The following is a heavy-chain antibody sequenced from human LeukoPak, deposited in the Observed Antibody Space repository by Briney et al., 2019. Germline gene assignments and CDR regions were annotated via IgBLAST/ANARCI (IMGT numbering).Heavy chain of an antibody. V-gene: IGHV4-34*01. D-gene: IGHD2-2*01. CDR3: ASFRTVPPRDY. Sequence: GTLRLSCAASGFTFSSYGMSWIRQPPGKGLEWIGEINHSGSTNYNPSLKSRVTISVDTSKNQFSLKLSSVTAADTAVYYCASFRTVPPRDYWGQGTLVTVSS. CDR2: INHSGST. J-gene: IGHJ4*02. CDR1: GFTFSSYG.